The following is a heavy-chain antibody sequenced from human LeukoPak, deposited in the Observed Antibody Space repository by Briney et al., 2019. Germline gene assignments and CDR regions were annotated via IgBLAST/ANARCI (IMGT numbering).Heavy chain of an antibody. CDR3: AKERPPDDSTGYGHFDQ. CDR2: IFYDGTT. D-gene: IGHD3-22*01. J-gene: IGHJ4*02. Sequence: PSETLSLTCTVSGGSLRGTTYLWGWIRQPPGKGLEWIGSIFYDGTTYYNPSLRSRVTMSVDTSKNQFSLKVNSLTTADTAVYYCAKERPPDDSTGYGHFDQWGQGTLVTVSS. CDR1: GGSLRGTTYL. V-gene: IGHV4-39*07.